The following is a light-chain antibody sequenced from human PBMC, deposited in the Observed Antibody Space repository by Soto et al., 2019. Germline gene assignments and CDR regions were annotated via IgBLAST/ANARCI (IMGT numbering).Light chain of an antibody. Sequence: DIQMTQSPSTLSGSVGDRVTITCRASQTISSWLAWYQQKPGKAPKLLNYKASTLKSGVPSRFSGSGSGTEFTLTISSLQPDDFATYYCQHYNSHSEAFGQGTKVELK. CDR3: QHYNSHSEA. J-gene: IGKJ1*01. CDR1: QTISSW. V-gene: IGKV1-5*03. CDR2: KAS.